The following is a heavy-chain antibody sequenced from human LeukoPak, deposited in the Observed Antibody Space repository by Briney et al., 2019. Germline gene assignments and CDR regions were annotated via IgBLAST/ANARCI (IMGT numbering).Heavy chain of an antibody. J-gene: IGHJ4*02. CDR3: ARGVDGDYSFDY. V-gene: IGHV3-23*01. CDR2: ISGSGGST. D-gene: IGHD4-17*01. CDR1: GFTFSSYA. Sequence: GGSLRLSCAASGFTFSSYAMSWVRQAPGKGLEWVSAISGSGGSTYYADSVKGRFTISRDNSKNTLYLQMNSLRAEDTAVYYCARGVDGDYSFDYWGQGTLVTVSS.